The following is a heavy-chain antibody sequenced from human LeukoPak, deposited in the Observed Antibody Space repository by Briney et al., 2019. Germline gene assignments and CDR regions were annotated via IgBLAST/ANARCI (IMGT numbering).Heavy chain of an antibody. Sequence: TSETLSLTCTVSGGSISSSSYYWGWIRQPPGKGLEWIGEINHSGSTNYNPSLKSRVTISVDTSKNQLSLKLSSVTAADTAVYYCARHEALWGQGTLVTVSS. CDR1: GGSISSSSYY. CDR2: INHSGST. CDR3: ARHEAL. J-gene: IGHJ4*02. V-gene: IGHV4-39*01.